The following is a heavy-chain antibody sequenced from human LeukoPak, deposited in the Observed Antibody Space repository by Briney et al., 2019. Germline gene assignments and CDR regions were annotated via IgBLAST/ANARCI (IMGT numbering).Heavy chain of an antibody. Sequence: GGSLRLSCTAPGFPFNAYNIHWIRQAPGRGLEWVSFIRNDETEIHYADFAKGRFTISRDNAKNSVYLQMNSLRTEDTAVYYCARIMNSSPDYWGQGTLVTVSS. CDR3: ARIMNSSPDY. D-gene: IGHD6-13*01. V-gene: IGHV3-30*02. CDR2: IRNDETEI. CDR1: GFPFNAYN. J-gene: IGHJ4*02.